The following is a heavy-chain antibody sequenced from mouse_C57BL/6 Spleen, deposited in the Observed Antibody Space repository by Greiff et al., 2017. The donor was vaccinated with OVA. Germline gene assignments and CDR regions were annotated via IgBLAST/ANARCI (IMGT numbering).Heavy chain of an antibody. V-gene: IGHV2-6*03. J-gene: IGHJ4*01. Sequence: QVQLKESGPGLVAPSQSLSITCTVSGFSLTSYGVHWVRQPPGKGLEWLVVIWSDGSTTYNSALKSRLSISKDNSKSQVFLKMNSLQTDDTAVYYCARSYGYGGRSHYCAMDYWGQGTSVTVSS. D-gene: IGHD2-2*01. CDR2: IWSDGST. CDR1: GFSLTSYG. CDR3: ARSYGYGGRSHYCAMDY.